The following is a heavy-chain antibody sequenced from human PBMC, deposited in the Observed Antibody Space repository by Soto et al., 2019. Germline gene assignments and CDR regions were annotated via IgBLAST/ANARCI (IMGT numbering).Heavy chain of an antibody. CDR3: ARDRIHLDY. D-gene: IGHD5-18*01. V-gene: IGHV3-7*01. Sequence: EVQLVESGGGLVQPGGSLKLTCSASGFTFSTYWLTWVRQAPGKGLEWVANIKHDGSEKFYVASVKGRFTISRDNAKNSLYLQMHSLRAEDTAVYYCARDRIHLDYWGQGTLVTVSS. CDR2: IKHDGSEK. CDR1: GFTFSTYW. J-gene: IGHJ4*02.